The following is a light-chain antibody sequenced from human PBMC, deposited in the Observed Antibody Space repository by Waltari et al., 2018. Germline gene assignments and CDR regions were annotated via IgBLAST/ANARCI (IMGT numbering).Light chain of an antibody. CDR3: QVWDSLIDHYV. J-gene: IGLJ1*01. V-gene: IGLV3-21*02. CDR1: DIGSKT. CDR2: DET. Sequence: PPSVSVAPGQTATIACGGDDIGSKTVLWYQQKPGQAPVLVVYDETDRPSRIPERLSGSNSGNTATLTISRVEAGDEADYYCQVWDSLIDHYVFGTGTKVTVL.